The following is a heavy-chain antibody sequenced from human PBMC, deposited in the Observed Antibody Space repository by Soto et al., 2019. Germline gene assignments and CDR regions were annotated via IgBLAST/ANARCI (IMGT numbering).Heavy chain of an antibody. D-gene: IGHD6-13*01. CDR2: IYYSGST. CDR3: AGSIAAAGTPFDY. V-gene: IGHV4-31*03. Sequence: QVQLQESGPGLVKPSQTLSLTCTVSGGSISSGGYYWSWIRQHPGKGLEWIGYIYYSGSTYYNPSLQSRVTISVDTSKNQFSLKLSSVTAADTAVYYCAGSIAAAGTPFDYWGQGTLVTVSS. CDR1: GGSISSGGYY. J-gene: IGHJ4*02.